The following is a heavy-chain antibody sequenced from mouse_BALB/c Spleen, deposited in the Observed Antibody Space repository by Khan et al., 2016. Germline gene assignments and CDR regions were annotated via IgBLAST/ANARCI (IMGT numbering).Heavy chain of an antibody. CDR2: INPDSSTI. V-gene: IGHV4-1*02. CDR1: GLDFSRYW. D-gene: IGHD4-1*01. Sequence: EVKLLESGGGLVQPGGTLKLSCTTSGLDFSRYWMSWVRQAPGRGLEWIGEINPDSSTINYTPSLKDKFIISSDNAKNTLYLQMSQVRSDATALYSCPRNWDVGFDYWGQGTTLTVSS. J-gene: IGHJ2*01. CDR3: PRNWDVGFDY.